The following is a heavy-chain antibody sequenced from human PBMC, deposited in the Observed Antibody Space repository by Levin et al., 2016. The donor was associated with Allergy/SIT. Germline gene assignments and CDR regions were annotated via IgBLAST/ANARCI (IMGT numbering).Heavy chain of an antibody. J-gene: IGHJ6*02. Sequence: GGSLRLSCAASGFTFSSYWMSWVRQAPGKGLEWVANIKQDGSEKYYVDSVKGRFTISRDNAKNSPYLQMNSLKTEDTAVYYCTVVPAAPYDYYYYGMDVWGQGTTVTVSS. D-gene: IGHD2-2*01. CDR1: GFTFSSYW. CDR2: IKQDGSEK. CDR3: TVVPAAPYDYYYYGMDV. V-gene: IGHV3-7*03.